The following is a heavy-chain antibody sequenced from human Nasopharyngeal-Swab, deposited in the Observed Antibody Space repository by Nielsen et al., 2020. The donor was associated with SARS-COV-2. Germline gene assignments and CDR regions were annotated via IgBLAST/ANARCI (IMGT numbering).Heavy chain of an antibody. D-gene: IGHD1-26*01. V-gene: IGHV1-69*13. CDR3: ARANSGSYLHDAFDI. J-gene: IGHJ3*02. CDR2: NIPIFGTA. CDR1: GGTSSSYA. Sequence: SAKISCKASGGTSSSYAISWVRQAPGQGLEWMGGNIPIFGTANYEQKFQGRVTITADESTSTAYMELGSLRSEDTAVYYCARANSGSYLHDAFDIWGQGAMVTVSS.